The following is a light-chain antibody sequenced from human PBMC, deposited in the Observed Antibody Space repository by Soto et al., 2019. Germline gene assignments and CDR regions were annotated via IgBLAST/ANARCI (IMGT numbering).Light chain of an antibody. CDR3: QQYGSSPRT. CDR1: QSVSNNY. CDR2: GAS. J-gene: IGKJ1*01. Sequence: EIVLTQSPGTLSLSPGERATLSCRASQSVSNNYLAWFQQKPVQAPRLLIYGASSRATGIPDRFSGSASGTDFTLPISRLEPEDFGVYYCQQYGSSPRTFGQGTKVEI. V-gene: IGKV3-20*01.